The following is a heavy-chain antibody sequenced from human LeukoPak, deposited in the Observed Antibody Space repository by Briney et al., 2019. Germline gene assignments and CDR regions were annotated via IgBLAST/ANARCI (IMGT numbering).Heavy chain of an antibody. CDR1: GXTVXSXY. CDR2: IYSGGST. D-gene: IGHD5-18*01. V-gene: IGHV3-66*01. J-gene: IGHJ3*02. CDR3: GRALEYSYGYDAFDI. Sequence: GXXXLXXXASGXTVXSXYMSWXRQXPGXGXXXXSVIYSGGSTYYADSVKGRFTISRDSSKNTLYLQMNSLRAEDTAVYYCGRALEYSYGYDAFDIWGQGTMVTVSS.